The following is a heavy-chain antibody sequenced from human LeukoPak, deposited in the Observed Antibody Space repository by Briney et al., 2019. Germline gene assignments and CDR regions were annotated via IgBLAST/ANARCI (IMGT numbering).Heavy chain of an antibody. V-gene: IGHV4-59*01. CDR1: GGSISGYY. CDR3: ARAKLGSSGSIDS. CDR2: IYYSGTT. J-gene: IGHJ4*02. D-gene: IGHD3-22*01. Sequence: PSETLSLTCTVSGGSISGYYWSWIRQPPGKGLEWIGYIYYSGTTNYNPSLKSRVTISVDTSKNQFSLKLRSVTAADTAVYYCARAKLGSSGSIDSWGQGTLVTVSS.